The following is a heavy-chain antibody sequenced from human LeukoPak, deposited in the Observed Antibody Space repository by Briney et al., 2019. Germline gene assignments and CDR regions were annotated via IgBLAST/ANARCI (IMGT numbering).Heavy chain of an antibody. V-gene: IGHV3-66*01. Sequence: GGSLRLSCAASGFTVSSNYMSWVRQAPGKGLEWVSVIYSSGSTYYADSVKGRFTISRDNAKNSLYLQMNSLRAEDTAVYYCARDHYGVGAFDIWGQGTMVTVSS. D-gene: IGHD1-26*01. J-gene: IGHJ3*02. CDR3: ARDHYGVGAFDI. CDR1: GFTVSSNY. CDR2: IYSSGST.